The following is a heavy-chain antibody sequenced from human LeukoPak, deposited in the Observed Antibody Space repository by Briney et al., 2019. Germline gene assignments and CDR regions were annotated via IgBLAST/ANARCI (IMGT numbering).Heavy chain of an antibody. V-gene: IGHV4-59*12. J-gene: IGHJ4*02. D-gene: IGHD3-22*01. CDR1: GGSISSYY. CDR3: ARDLDDSSGALDY. CDR2: IYYSGST. Sequence: SETLSLTCTVSGGSISSYYWSWIRQPPGKGLEWIGYIYYSGSTNYNPSLKSRVTISVDTSKNQFSLKLSSVTAADTAVYYCARDLDDSSGALDYWGQGTLVTVSS.